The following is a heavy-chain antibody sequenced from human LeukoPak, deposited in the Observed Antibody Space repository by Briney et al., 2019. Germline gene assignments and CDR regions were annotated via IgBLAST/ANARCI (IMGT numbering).Heavy chain of an antibody. Sequence: SETLSLTCTVSGGSIRTYSWSWIRQSPGKGLEWIGYNYYIGSTNYNPSLKSRVTMSVDTSKNQFSLRLTSVTAADTAVYYCARHYYGSGSYGKDAFDIWGQGTMVTVSS. CDR3: ARHYYGSGSYGKDAFDI. D-gene: IGHD3-10*01. CDR1: GGSIRTYS. CDR2: NYYIGST. J-gene: IGHJ3*02. V-gene: IGHV4-59*08.